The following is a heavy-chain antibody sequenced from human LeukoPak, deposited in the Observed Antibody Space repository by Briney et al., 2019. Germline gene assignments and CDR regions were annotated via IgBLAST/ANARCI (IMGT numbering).Heavy chain of an antibody. V-gene: IGHV3-30*18. J-gene: IGHJ5*02. Sequence: GGSLRLSCTASGFTFSTYTLNWVRQAPGKGLEWVALLTYDGSKEYYADSVEGRYTISRDNSKNTLYLQINSLRAEDTAVYYCAKSEGWLDPWGQGTLVIVSS. CDR3: AKSEGWLDP. CDR1: GFTFSTYT. CDR2: LTYDGSKE.